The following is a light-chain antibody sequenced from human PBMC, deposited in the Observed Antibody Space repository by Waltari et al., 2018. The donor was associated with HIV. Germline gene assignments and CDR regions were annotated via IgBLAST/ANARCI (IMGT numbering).Light chain of an antibody. CDR2: DNT. Sequence: SMLTPPPSVSGAPGPRVTIYCTGSSSNLGAGYRVHWYQQGPGTAPKLLIYDNTNRPSGVPDRFSGSKSGTSASLAISGLQAEDEAEYYCQSYDDRLDGSKIFGGGTKVTVL. V-gene: IGLV1-40*01. J-gene: IGLJ2*01. CDR1: SSNLGAGYR. CDR3: QSYDDRLDGSKI.